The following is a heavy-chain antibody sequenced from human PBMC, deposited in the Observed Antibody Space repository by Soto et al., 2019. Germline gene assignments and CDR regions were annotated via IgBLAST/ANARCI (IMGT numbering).Heavy chain of an antibody. D-gene: IGHD5-12*01. CDR2: IIPIFGTA. CDR1: GGTFSSYA. V-gene: IGHV1-69*13. J-gene: IGHJ6*02. CDR3: ARPLYSGYDYYYYYGMDV. Sequence: SVKVSCKASGGTFSSYAMGWVRQAPGQGLEWMGGIIPIFGTANYAQKFQGRVTITADESTSTAYMELSSLRSEDTAVYYCARPLYSGYDYYYYYGMDVWGQGTTLTVSS.